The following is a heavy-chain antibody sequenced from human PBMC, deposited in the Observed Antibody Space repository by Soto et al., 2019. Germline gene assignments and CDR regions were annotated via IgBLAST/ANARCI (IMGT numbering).Heavy chain of an antibody. J-gene: IGHJ4*02. D-gene: IGHD6-13*01. CDR3: TTGDDSSSWYGIYY. V-gene: IGHV3-15*07. CDR1: GFSFTNAW. CDR2: IKSKSDDGTT. Sequence: EVQLVESGGGLVKPGGSLRLSCAGSGFSFTNAWMNWGRQAPGKGLEWVGRIKSKSDDGTTDYAAPVKARFSISRDDSANTLFLQMNSLKSEDTAVYYCTTGDDSSSWYGIYYWGQGTLVTVSS.